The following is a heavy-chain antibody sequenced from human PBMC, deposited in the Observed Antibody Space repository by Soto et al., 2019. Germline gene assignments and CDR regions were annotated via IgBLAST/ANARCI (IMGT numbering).Heavy chain of an antibody. Sequence: SVKVSCKASGGTFSSYAITWVRQAPGQGLEWMGGIIPISGTANYAQKFQGRVTITADESTTIAYLELSSLGSEDTAVYYCARDCTTSSCFTLKEGYYYYYAMDVRGQGTTVTVSS. D-gene: IGHD6-19*01. CDR2: IIPISGTA. J-gene: IGHJ6*02. CDR1: GGTFSSYA. V-gene: IGHV1-69*13. CDR3: ARDCTTSSCFTLKEGYYYYYAMDV.